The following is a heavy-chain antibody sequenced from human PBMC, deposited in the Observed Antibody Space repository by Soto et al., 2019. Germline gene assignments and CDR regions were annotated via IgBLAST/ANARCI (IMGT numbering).Heavy chain of an antibody. Sequence: PSVKVSCKASGGTFSSYAISWVRQAPGQGLEWMGGIIPIFGTANYAQKFQGRVTITADESTSTAYMELSSLRSEDTAVYYCARDQSPDSYGPGPSNDAFDIWGQGTMVTVSS. J-gene: IGHJ3*02. D-gene: IGHD5-18*01. CDR2: IIPIFGTA. V-gene: IGHV1-69*13. CDR1: GGTFSSYA. CDR3: ARDQSPDSYGPGPSNDAFDI.